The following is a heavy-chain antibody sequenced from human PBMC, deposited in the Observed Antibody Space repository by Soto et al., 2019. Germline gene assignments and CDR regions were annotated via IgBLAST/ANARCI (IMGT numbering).Heavy chain of an antibody. Sequence: GESLKISCQGSGHNFTNYLIGWVRQMPGKGLEWMGIIYPGDSDTTYSPSFQGQVTISADKSITTAYLQWNSLKASDTAMYYCARRSRSLLSFDYWGQGTLVTVSS. CDR1: GHNFTNYL. J-gene: IGHJ4*02. CDR3: ARRSRSLLSFDY. CDR2: IYPGDSDT. V-gene: IGHV5-51*01. D-gene: IGHD3-16*02.